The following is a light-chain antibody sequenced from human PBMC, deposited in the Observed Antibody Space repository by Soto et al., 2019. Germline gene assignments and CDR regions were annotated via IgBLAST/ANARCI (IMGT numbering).Light chain of an antibody. CDR1: QSVLHSSNNKNY. J-gene: IGKJ2*02. CDR3: QQYYSTPGT. V-gene: IGKV4-1*01. Sequence: DIVMTQSPDSLAVSLGERATINCKSSQSVLHSSNNKNYLAWYQQKPGQPPKLLIYWASTRESGVPDRFSGSGSGTDFTLTISSLQAEDVAVYYCQQYYSTPGTFGQGTKLEIK. CDR2: WAS.